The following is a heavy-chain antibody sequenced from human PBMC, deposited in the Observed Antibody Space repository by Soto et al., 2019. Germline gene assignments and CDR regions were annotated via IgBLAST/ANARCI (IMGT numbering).Heavy chain of an antibody. Sequence: EVQLLESGGGLVQPGGSLRLSCAASGFTFSSYAMSWVRQAPGEGLEWVSAISGSGGSTYYADSVKGRFTISRDNSKNTLYLQMNSLRAEDTAVYYCAKDRRGSSWYIPTLFDYWGQGTLVTVSS. J-gene: IGHJ4*02. CDR1: GFTFSSYA. D-gene: IGHD6-13*01. CDR2: ISGSGGST. V-gene: IGHV3-23*01. CDR3: AKDRRGSSWYIPTLFDY.